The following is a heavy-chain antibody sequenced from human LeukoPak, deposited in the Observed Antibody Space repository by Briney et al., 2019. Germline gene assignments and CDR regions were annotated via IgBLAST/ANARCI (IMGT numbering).Heavy chain of an antibody. Sequence: PGGSLRLSCAASGFTVSSNYMSWVRQAPGKGLEWVSVIYSGGSTYYADSVKGRFTISRDNSKNTPYLQMNSLRAEDTAVYYCARAIRFLEPIDYWGQGTLVTVSS. CDR3: ARAIRFLEPIDY. D-gene: IGHD3-3*01. CDR2: IYSGGST. CDR1: GFTVSSNY. J-gene: IGHJ4*02. V-gene: IGHV3-53*01.